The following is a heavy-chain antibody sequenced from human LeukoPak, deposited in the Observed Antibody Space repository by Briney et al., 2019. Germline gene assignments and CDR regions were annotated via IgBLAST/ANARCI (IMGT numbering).Heavy chain of an antibody. CDR3: ASGPVVVPAAIGY. D-gene: IGHD2-2*02. CDR2: IYYSGST. Sequence: SETLSLTFTVSGGSISSGGYYWSWIRQHPGKGLEWIWYIYYSGSTYYNPSLKSRVTISVDTSKNQFSLKLSSVTAADTAVYYCASGPVVVPAAIGYWGQGTLVTVSS. CDR1: GGSISSGGYY. J-gene: IGHJ4*02. V-gene: IGHV4-31*03.